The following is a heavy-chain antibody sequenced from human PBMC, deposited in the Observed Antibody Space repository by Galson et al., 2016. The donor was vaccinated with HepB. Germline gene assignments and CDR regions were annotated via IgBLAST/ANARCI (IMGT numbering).Heavy chain of an antibody. CDR3: ATMGHCSSTGCYAGYYHYFYMDV. CDR2: SNIYDGTI. J-gene: IGHJ6*03. D-gene: IGHD2-2*01. V-gene: IGHV1-18*04. CDR1: GYIFTSSG. Sequence: SVKVSCKTSGYIFTSSGISWMRQAPGQGLEWMGWSNIYDGTINYARKFQGRVSLTTDTSTSTAYMELSSLKSEDTAVYYCATMGHCSSTGCYAGYYHYFYMDVWGKGTTVTVSS.